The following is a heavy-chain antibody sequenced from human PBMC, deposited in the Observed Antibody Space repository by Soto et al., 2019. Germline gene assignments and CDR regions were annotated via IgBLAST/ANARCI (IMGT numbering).Heavy chain of an antibody. V-gene: IGHV4-4*07. CDR3: ARGGIQLSYAFDY. Sequence: TLSLTCSVSGTSVSNYYWSWIRQPAGKGLEHIGRIYTSGSTSYNPSLKSRVTMSMDTSQTQIYLNLTSVTAADTAVYYCARGGIQLSYAFDYWGQGIQVTVSS. J-gene: IGHJ4*02. CDR2: IYTSGST. CDR1: GTSVSNYY. D-gene: IGHD5-18*01.